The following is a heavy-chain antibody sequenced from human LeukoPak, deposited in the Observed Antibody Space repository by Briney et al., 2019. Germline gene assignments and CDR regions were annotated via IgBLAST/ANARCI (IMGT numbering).Heavy chain of an antibody. D-gene: IGHD5-18*01. CDR3: ARRVADTAMYY. V-gene: IGHV4-38-2*02. Sequence: KPSETLSLTCTVSGYSISSGYYWGWIRQPPGKGLEWIGSIYHSGSTYYNPSLKSRVTISVDTSKNQFSLKLSSVTAADTAVYYCARRVADTAMYYWGQGTLVTVSS. CDR2: IYHSGST. J-gene: IGHJ4*02. CDR1: GYSISSGYY.